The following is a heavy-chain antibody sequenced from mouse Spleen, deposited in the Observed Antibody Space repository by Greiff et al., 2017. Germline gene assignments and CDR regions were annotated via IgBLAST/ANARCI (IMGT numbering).Heavy chain of an antibody. D-gene: IGHD1-1*01. CDR1: GYAFSSYW. J-gene: IGHJ2*01. CDR3: ARGVLITTVVATSYYFDY. Sequence: VQLVESGAELVKPGASVKISCKASGYAFSSYWMNWVKQRPGKGLEWIGQIYPGDGDTNYNGKFKGKATLTADKSSSTAYMQLSSLTSEDSAVYFCARGVLITTVVATSYYFDYWGQGTTLTVSS. CDR2: IYPGDGDT. V-gene: IGHV1-80*01.